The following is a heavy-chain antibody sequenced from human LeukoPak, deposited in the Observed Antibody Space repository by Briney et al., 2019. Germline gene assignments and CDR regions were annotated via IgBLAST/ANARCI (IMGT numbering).Heavy chain of an antibody. J-gene: IGHJ4*02. CDR3: ARAVRVDWLRNGFDY. Sequence: SETLSLTCTVSGGSISSSSYYWGWIRQPPGKGLEWIGSIYYSGSTYYNPPLKSRVTISVDTSKNQFSLKLSSVTAADTAVYYCARAVRVDWLRNGFDYWGQGTLVTVSS. CDR1: GGSISSSSYY. CDR2: IYYSGST. V-gene: IGHV4-39*07. D-gene: IGHD3-9*01.